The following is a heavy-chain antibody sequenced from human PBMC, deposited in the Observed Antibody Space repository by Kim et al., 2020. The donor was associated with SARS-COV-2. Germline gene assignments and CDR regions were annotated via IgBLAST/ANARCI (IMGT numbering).Heavy chain of an antibody. CDR3: VRALGENSQYYFDY. V-gene: IGHV3-33*01. CDR2: IWYDGSHQ. Sequence: GGYLRLSCAASGFSFSNYGMHWVRQAPGEGLEWVASIWYDGSHQNYADSVKGRFTISRDNSKNTVSLQMSNLRAEDTAVYYCVRALGENSQYYFDYWGQGTQVTVSS. CDR1: GFSFSNYG. J-gene: IGHJ4*02. D-gene: IGHD1-7*01.